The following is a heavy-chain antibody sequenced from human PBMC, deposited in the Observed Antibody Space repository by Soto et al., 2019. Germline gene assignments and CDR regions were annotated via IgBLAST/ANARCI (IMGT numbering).Heavy chain of an antibody. J-gene: IGHJ4*02. D-gene: IGHD5-12*01. CDR2: TKNKGNNNAT. CDR1: GFTISDHF. CDR3: ARGGNEYRY. V-gene: IGHV3-72*01. Sequence: EVQVVESGGGLVQPGGSLRLSGAASGFTISDHFIDWVRQAPGKGRKGVGGTKNKGNNNATENAASVKGRFTISRDDSRNSVYLYMNRLKSEDTAVYFCARGGNEYRYWGQGTLVTVSS.